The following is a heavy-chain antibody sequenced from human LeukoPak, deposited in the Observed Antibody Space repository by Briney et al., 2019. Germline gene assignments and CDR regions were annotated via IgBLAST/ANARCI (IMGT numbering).Heavy chain of an antibody. V-gene: IGHV3-53*01. J-gene: IGHJ4*02. CDR1: GFTVSSNY. CDR2: IYSGGST. Sequence: GGSLRLSCAASGFTVSSNYMSWVRQAPGKGLEWVSIIYSGGSTYNADSVKGRFTISRDNSKNTLYLQMNSLRAEDTAVYYCARDRVGSGWYLDYWGQGTLVTVSS. CDR3: ARDRVGSGWYLDY. D-gene: IGHD6-19*01.